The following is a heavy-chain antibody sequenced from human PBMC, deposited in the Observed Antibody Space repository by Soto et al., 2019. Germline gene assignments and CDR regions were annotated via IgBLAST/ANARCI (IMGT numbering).Heavy chain of an antibody. Sequence: PSETLSLTCTVSGGSISSSSYYWGWIRQPPGKGLEWIGSIYYSGSTYYNPSLKSRVTISVDTSKNQFSLKLSSVTAADTAVYYCERRDQDYYYDSSGYYERNWCDPWGKGTLVAVAS. V-gene: IGHV4-39*01. CDR1: GGSISSSSYY. CDR2: IYYSGST. J-gene: IGHJ5*02. D-gene: IGHD3-22*01. CDR3: ERRDQDYYYDSSGYYERNWCDP.